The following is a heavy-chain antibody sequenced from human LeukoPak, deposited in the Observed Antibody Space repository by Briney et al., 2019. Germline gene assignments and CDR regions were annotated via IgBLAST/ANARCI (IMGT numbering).Heavy chain of an antibody. D-gene: IGHD1-14*01. J-gene: IGHJ3*02. CDR3: ARPNEDNWNHYAFDI. V-gene: IGHV1-69*04. Sequence: GASVKVSCKASGGTFSSYAISWVRQAPGQGLEWMGRIIPILGIANYAQKFQGRVTITADKSTSTAYMELSSLRSEDTAVYYCARPNEDNWNHYAFDIWGQGTMVTVSS. CDR1: GGTFSSYA. CDR2: IIPILGIA.